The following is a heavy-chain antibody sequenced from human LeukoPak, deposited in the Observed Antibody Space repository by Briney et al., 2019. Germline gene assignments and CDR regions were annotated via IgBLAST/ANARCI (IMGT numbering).Heavy chain of an antibody. CDR3: ATTYDSSGYSAFDI. J-gene: IGHJ3*02. CDR1: GYTFTGYY. CDR2: INPNSGGT. V-gene: IGHV1-2*02. Sequence: ASVKVSCKASGYTFTGYYMHWLRQAPGQGLEWMGWINPNSGGTNYAQKFQGRVTMTEDTSTDTAYMELSSLRSEDTAVYYCATTYDSSGYSAFDIWGQGTMVTVSS. D-gene: IGHD3-22*01.